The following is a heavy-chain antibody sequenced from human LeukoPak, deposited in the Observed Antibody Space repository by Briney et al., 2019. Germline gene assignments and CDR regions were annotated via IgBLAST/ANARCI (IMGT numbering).Heavy chain of an antibody. D-gene: IGHD1-26*01. CDR2: IRNKSDGGTA. J-gene: IGHJ4*02. Sequence: KPGGSLRLSCAASGFTFSNAWMTWVRQAPGKGLVFVGRIRNKSDGGTADSADPLKGRFTISRDDSTNTLELQMNSLDTDDTAVYYCPTRRGSFPRYWGKGTLLTVSS. CDR1: GFTFSNAW. CDR3: PTRRGSFPRY. V-gene: IGHV3-15*01.